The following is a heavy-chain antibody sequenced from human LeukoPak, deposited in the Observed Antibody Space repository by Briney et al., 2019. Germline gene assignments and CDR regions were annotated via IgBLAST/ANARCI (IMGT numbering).Heavy chain of an antibody. CDR3: AREIYYDSSGYYDWFDP. V-gene: IGHV4-30-4*01. CDR1: GASIRSGDYY. Sequence: SQTLSLTCTVSGASIRSGDYYWSWIRQPPGKGLEWIGYIYDSGSTYYNPSLKSRITISVDTSKNQFSLKLSSVTAADTAVYYCAREIYYDSSGYYDWFDPWGQGTLVTVSS. D-gene: IGHD3-22*01. J-gene: IGHJ5*02. CDR2: IYDSGST.